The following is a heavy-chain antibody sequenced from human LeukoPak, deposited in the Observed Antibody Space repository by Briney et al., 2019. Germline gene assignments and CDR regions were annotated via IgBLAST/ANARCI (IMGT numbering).Heavy chain of an antibody. D-gene: IGHD6-13*01. CDR2: LSSDGRDP. J-gene: IGHJ4*02. Sequence: GGSLRLSCAASGVTFSKYWMHWVRQAPGKGLVWVSRLSSDGRDPSYADSVKGRFTISRDNAKNTLYMQMNSLRAEDTAVYYCARGVYEEDVNYWGQGTLVTVSS. CDR1: GVTFSKYW. CDR3: ARGVYEEDVNY. V-gene: IGHV3-74*01.